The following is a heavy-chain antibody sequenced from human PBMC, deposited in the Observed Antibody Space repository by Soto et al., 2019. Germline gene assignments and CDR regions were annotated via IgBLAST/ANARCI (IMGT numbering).Heavy chain of an antibody. J-gene: IGHJ6*02. V-gene: IGHV3-30-3*01. D-gene: IGHD2-15*01. CDR2: ISYDGGNK. CDR3: ARGGGGYRHYGMDV. Sequence: QVQLVESGGGVVQPGRSLRLSCAASGFTFSGYAMHWVRQAPGKGLEWVAVISYDGGNKYYADSVKGRFTISRDNSKNTLYVQMNSLRAEDTAVYYCARGGGGYRHYGMDVWGQGTKVTVSS. CDR1: GFTFSGYA.